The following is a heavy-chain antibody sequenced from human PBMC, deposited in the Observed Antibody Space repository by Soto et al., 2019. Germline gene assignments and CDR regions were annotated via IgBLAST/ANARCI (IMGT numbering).Heavy chain of an antibody. CDR2: MNAGNGNT. D-gene: IGHD2-15*01. CDR3: SSEYCSVCSCPLYYGMYV. Sequence: QVQLVQSGAEVKKPGASVKVSCKDSGYTFTSYAMHWVRQAPGQRLEWMGRMNAGNGNTKYSQKFQGRFTITRDTSASTANMELSSLRSEDTAVYYCSSEYCSVCSCPLYYGMYVVGQGTTVTVSS. CDR1: GYTFTSYA. V-gene: IGHV1-3*01. J-gene: IGHJ6*02.